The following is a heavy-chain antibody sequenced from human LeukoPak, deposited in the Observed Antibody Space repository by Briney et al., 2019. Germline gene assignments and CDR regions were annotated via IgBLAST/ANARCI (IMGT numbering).Heavy chain of an antibody. D-gene: IGHD1-1*01. Sequence: GGSLRLSCAASGFSFSSYWMSWVRQAPGKGLEWVANIKQDGSKEYYVDSVKGRFTISRDNAKNSLYLQIDSLRAEDAGAYYCARDWIELPTRAWNGFDSWGQGTLVSVSS. V-gene: IGHV3-7*01. J-gene: IGHJ4*02. CDR3: ARDWIELPTRAWNGFDS. CDR1: GFSFSSYW. CDR2: IKQDGSKE.